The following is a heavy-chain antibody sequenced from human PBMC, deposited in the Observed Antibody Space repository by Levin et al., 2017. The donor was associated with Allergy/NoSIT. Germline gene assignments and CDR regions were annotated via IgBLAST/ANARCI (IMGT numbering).Heavy chain of an antibody. D-gene: IGHD1-1*01. CDR2: ISGGSHGT. CDR1: GFTFSDYA. CDR3: ASTPTSPGFQNWYFDV. Sequence: GGSLRLSCVASGFTFSDYAMSWVRQSPGKGLDWVSSISGGSHGTYYADSVKGRFTISRDNSKNTLYLEMNSLRVDDTAVFYCASTPTSPGFQNWYFDVWGRGTLLSVSS. J-gene: IGHJ2*01. V-gene: IGHV3-23*01.